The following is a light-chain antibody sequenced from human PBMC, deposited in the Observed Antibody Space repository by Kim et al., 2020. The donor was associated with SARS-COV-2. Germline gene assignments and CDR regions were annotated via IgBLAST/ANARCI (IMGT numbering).Light chain of an antibody. Sequence: PGERATLSCRASQSVSSQLAWYQQKPGQAPRLLLHDTSNRATGIPARFSGSGSGTDFTLTISSLEPEDFAVYYCQQRSNWPITFGQGTRLEI. J-gene: IGKJ5*01. CDR3: QQRSNWPIT. CDR2: DTS. V-gene: IGKV3-11*01. CDR1: QSVSSQ.